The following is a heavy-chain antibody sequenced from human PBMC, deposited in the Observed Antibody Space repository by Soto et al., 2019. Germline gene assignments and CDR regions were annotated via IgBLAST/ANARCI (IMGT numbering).Heavy chain of an antibody. D-gene: IGHD3-9*01. CDR2: ISSSSSYI. CDR3: ARNPIEPRYFDWLDPFNI. J-gene: IGHJ3*02. Sequence: GGSLRLSCAASGFTFSSYSMNWVRQAPGKGLEWVSSISSSSSYIYYADSVKGRFTISRDNAKNSLYLQMNSLRAEDTAVYYCARNPIEPRYFDWLDPFNIWGQGTMFTVSS. CDR1: GFTFSSYS. V-gene: IGHV3-21*01.